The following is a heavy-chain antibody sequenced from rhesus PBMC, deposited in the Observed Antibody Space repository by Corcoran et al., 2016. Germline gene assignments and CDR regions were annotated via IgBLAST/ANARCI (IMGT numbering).Heavy chain of an antibody. D-gene: IGHD6-43*01. CDR3: ARGRLQQLDC. Sequence: QVTLKESGPALVKPTQTRTLTCTFSAFSLSNSGMGVGWIRQHPGKALEWLASLYWNDDKYYRTSLKSRLTVSKATSTNQVVLTMTNMDPVDTATYYWARGRLQQLDCWGQGVLVTVSS. CDR1: AFSLSNSGMG. V-gene: IGHV2S1*01. CDR2: LYWNDDK. J-gene: IGHJ4*01.